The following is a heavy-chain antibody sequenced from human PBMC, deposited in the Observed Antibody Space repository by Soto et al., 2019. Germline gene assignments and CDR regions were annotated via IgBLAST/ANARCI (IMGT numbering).Heavy chain of an antibody. Sequence: PSVTLSLTWAVSGGSSRGNNWWRWVRPPPGKGLEWIGEIFHSGSTHYNPSLKTRVTISVDKSKNQFSLKLSSVTAADTAVYYCARVYSGSYSDYWGQGTLVTVSS. CDR3: ARVYSGSYSDY. CDR2: IFHSGST. V-gene: IGHV4-4*02. J-gene: IGHJ4*02. CDR1: GGSSRGNNW. D-gene: IGHD1-26*01.